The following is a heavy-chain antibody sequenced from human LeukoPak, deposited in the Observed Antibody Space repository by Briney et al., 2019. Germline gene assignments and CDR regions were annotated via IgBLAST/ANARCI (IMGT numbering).Heavy chain of an antibody. V-gene: IGHV3-23*01. D-gene: IGHD6-19*01. J-gene: IGHJ4*02. Sequence: GGSLRLSCAASGFTFSSYAMSWVRQAPGKGLEWVSTISGSGGSTYYADSVKGRFTISRDKSKNTLSLQMNSLRAEDTAIYYCAKEYSSGWYYFVYWGQGTLVTVSS. CDR1: GFTFSSYA. CDR3: AKEYSSGWYYFVY. CDR2: ISGSGGST.